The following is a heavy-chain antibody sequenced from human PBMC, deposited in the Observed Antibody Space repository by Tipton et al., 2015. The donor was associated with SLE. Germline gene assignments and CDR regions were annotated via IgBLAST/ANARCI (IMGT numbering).Heavy chain of an antibody. Sequence: TLSLTCTVSGASVGSSAFYWSWIRQHPGKGLEWIGYIYYSGSTYYNPFLKSRFTISLDTSKNQFSLKLTSVTAADTAVYYCARDRYCGAGSCFDWYFDLWGRGTLVTVSS. V-gene: IGHV4-31*03. CDR3: ARDRYCGAGSCFDWYFDL. CDR2: IYYSGST. D-gene: IGHD2-15*01. CDR1: GASVGSSAFY. J-gene: IGHJ2*01.